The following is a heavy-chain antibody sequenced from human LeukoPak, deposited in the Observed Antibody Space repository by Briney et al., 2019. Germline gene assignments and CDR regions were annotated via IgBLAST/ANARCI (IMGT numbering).Heavy chain of an antibody. CDR2: IYYSGST. Sequence: SETLSLTCTVSGGSISSSSYYWGWIRQPPGKGPEWIGSIYYSGSTYYNPSLKSRVTISVDTSKNQFSLKLSSVTAADTAVYYRARHSSSWYVGVYFDYWGQGTLVTVSS. CDR3: ARHSSSWYVGVYFDY. D-gene: IGHD6-13*01. J-gene: IGHJ4*02. CDR1: GGSISSSSYY. V-gene: IGHV4-39*01.